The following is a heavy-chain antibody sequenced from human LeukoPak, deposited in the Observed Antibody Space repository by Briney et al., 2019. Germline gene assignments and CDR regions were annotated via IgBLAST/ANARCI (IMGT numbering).Heavy chain of an antibody. CDR2: IYHDGNT. Sequence: PSQTLSLTCAVSGASMSSHGYPWSWIRQPPGKGLEFIGYIYHDGNTYYNPSLNSRVSISVDMSKNQFSLKLSSVTAADTAVYFCATTPNFGSGYPRYFFDYWGQGILVTVSS. J-gene: IGHJ4*02. D-gene: IGHD3-22*01. CDR3: ATTPNFGSGYPRYFFDY. V-gene: IGHV4-30-2*01. CDR1: GASMSSHGYP.